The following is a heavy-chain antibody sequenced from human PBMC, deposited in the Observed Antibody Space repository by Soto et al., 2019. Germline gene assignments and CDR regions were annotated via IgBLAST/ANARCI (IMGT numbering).Heavy chain of an antibody. CDR3: ARGSSGWSP. J-gene: IGHJ5*02. V-gene: IGHV3-66*01. D-gene: IGHD6-19*01. Sequence: EVQLVESGGGLVQSGGSLRLSCAASGFTVSSDYMSWVRQAPGKGLEWVSVIYAGGSTSYADSVRGRFIMSRDKSKNTLYLQMNSLRVEDTAVYYCARGSSGWSPWGQGTLVTVSS. CDR2: IYAGGST. CDR1: GFTVSSDY.